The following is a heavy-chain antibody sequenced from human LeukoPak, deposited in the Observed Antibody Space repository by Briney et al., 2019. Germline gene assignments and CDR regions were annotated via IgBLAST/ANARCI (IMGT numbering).Heavy chain of an antibody. J-gene: IGHJ4*02. CDR2: IYYSGST. CDR3: ARAAAAGLSDY. D-gene: IGHD6-13*01. Sequence: PSETLSLTCTVSGGSISSYYWSWIRQPPGKGLEWIGYIYYSGSTNYNPSLKSRVTISVDTSKNQFSLKLSSVTAADTAVYYCARAAAAGLSDYWGQGTLVTVSS. V-gene: IGHV4-59*01. CDR1: GGSISSYY.